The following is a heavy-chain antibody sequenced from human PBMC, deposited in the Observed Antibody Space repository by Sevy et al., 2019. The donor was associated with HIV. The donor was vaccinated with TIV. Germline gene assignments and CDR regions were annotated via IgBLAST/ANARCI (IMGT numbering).Heavy chain of an antibody. D-gene: IGHD3-10*01. V-gene: IGHV1-18*01. CDR3: ARVPTYYYGSATYFDY. CDR1: GYTFASNG. J-gene: IGHJ4*02. Sequence: ASVKVSCKASGYTFASNGISWVRQAPGQGLEWMGWIGIYSGNAKSAQKFQGRVTMTTDTSTSTAYMELGSLRSDDTAVYYCARVPTYYYGSATYFDYWGQGTLVTVSS. CDR2: IGIYSGNA.